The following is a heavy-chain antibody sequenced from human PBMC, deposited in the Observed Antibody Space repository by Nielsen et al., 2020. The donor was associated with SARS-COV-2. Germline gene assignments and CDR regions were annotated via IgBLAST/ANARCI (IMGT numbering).Heavy chain of an antibody. CDR2: INNDGSIT. V-gene: IGHV3-74*01. Sequence: GGSLRLSCATSGFAFSTYWMHWVRQAPGKGLVWLSRINNDGSITSYADSVSGRFTISRDNAKNTLYLQMNSLGVEDTAVYYCASRRDGYNYDTYWGQGTLVNVSS. CDR3: ASRRDGYNYDTY. D-gene: IGHD5-24*01. CDR1: GFAFSTYW. J-gene: IGHJ4*02.